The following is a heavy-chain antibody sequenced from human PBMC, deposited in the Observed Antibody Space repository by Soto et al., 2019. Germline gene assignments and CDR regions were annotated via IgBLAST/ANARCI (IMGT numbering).Heavy chain of an antibody. CDR3: ARADGVGYYDFWSGYYWFDP. Sequence: ASVKVSCKASGYTFTRYYMHWVRQAPGQGLEWMGIINPNGGSTDYAQKFQGRVTVTTDTSTSTAYMELSSLRSDDTAVYYCARADGVGYYDFWSGYYWFDPWGQGTLVTVSS. D-gene: IGHD3-3*01. V-gene: IGHV1-46*01. J-gene: IGHJ5*02. CDR1: GYTFTRYY. CDR2: INPNGGST.